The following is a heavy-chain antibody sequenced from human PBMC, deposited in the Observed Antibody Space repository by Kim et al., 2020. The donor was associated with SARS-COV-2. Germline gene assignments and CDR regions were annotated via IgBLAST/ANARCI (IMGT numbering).Heavy chain of an antibody. V-gene: IGHV3-9*01. Sequence: GGSLRLSCAASGFTFGDYAMHWVRQAPGKGLEWVSGISWNSGSIGYADSVKGRFTISRDNAKNSLYLQMNSLRAEDTALYYCASISITIFGVAPTYYMDVWGKGTTVTVSS. CDR1: GFTFGDYA. CDR3: ASISITIFGVAPTYYMDV. CDR2: ISWNSGSI. D-gene: IGHD3-3*01. J-gene: IGHJ6*03.